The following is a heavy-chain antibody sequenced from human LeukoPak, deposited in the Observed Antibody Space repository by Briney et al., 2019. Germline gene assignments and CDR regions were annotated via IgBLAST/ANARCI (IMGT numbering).Heavy chain of an antibody. D-gene: IGHD3-16*01. CDR1: GFSIKIYW. CDR2: IKWDGSEE. CDR3: ARGAEYNDFVLFPFDY. J-gene: IGHJ4*02. V-gene: IGHV3-7*01. Sequence: GGSLRLSCEASGFSIKIYWMNWVRQAPGRGLEWVANIKWDGSEEYYVDSVKGRFSISRDNAKNSLFLQINNPRVEDTAVYYCARGAEYNDFVLFPFDYWGQGT.